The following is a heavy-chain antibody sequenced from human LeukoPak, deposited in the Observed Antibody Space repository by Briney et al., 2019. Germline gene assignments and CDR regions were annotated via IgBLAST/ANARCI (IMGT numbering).Heavy chain of an antibody. Sequence: SGGSLRLSCAASGFTFSSYAMSWVRQAPGKGLEWVSVISGSGTNTYYADSVKGRFTISRDNAKNSLYLQMNSLRAEDTAVYYCARGGGLTYYFDYWGQGTLVTVSS. D-gene: IGHD3-16*01. CDR1: GFTFSSYA. V-gene: IGHV3-23*01. CDR3: ARGGGLTYYFDY. CDR2: ISGSGTNT. J-gene: IGHJ4*02.